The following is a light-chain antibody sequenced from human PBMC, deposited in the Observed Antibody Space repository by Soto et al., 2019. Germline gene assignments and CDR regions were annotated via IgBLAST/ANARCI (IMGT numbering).Light chain of an antibody. J-gene: IGKJ4*01. Sequence: DIVLTQTPLSSPGTVGQPASISCRSSQRLVHSDGNTYWSWLQQRQGQPPSLLIYQISNRFSGVPDRFPGSGAGADFTLKISRVEAEDVGPYYCMQATHFPLALGGGTKVKIK. CDR2: QIS. CDR1: QRLVHSDGNTY. V-gene: IGKV2-24*01. CDR3: MQATHFPLA.